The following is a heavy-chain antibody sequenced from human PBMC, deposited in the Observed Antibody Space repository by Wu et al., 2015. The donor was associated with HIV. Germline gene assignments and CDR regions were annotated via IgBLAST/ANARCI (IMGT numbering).Heavy chain of an antibody. Sequence: QVQLVQSGAEVKKPGASVKVSCQASGYTITTYDFNWVRQAPGQGLEWMGWMNSNNGKTGYGQKFQGRVAMTRNISTRTAYMELSGLKSEDTAVYYCATSYYGSGSYPTFYYYYVYGTSWGQGDRRSPSP. J-gene: IGHJ6*02. V-gene: IGHV1-8*01. D-gene: IGHD3-10*01. CDR2: MNSNNGKT. CDR3: ATSYYGSGSYPTFYYYYVYGTS. CDR1: GYTITTYD.